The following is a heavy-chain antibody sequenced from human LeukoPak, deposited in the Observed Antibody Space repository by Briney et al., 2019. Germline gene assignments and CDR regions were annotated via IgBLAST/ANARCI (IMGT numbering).Heavy chain of an antibody. V-gene: IGHV3-23*01. CDR2: ISGSGGST. J-gene: IGHJ4*02. Sequence: GGSLRLSCAASGFTFSHYAMSWVRQAPGKGLEWVSAISGSGGSTYYADSVKGRFTISRDNSKNTLYLQMNSLRAEDTAVYYCAKDQGGSSGVFDYWGQGTLVTVSS. D-gene: IGHD6-19*01. CDR3: AKDQGGSSGVFDY. CDR1: GFTFSHYA.